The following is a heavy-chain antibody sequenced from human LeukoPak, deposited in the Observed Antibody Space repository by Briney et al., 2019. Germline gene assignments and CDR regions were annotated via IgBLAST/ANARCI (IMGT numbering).Heavy chain of an antibody. Sequence: SETLSLTCTVSGGSISSYYWSWIRQPPGKGLEWIGYIYYSGSTNYNPSLKSRVTISVDTSKNQFSLKLSSVTAADRAVYYCARVGGYEPNYSDYWGQGTLVTVSS. J-gene: IGHJ4*02. CDR3: ARVGGYEPNYSDY. CDR1: GGSISSYY. CDR2: IYYSGST. V-gene: IGHV4-59*01. D-gene: IGHD5-12*01.